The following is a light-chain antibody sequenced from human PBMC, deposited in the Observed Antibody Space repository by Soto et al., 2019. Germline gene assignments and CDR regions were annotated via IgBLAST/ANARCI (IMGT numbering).Light chain of an antibody. V-gene: IGLV1-40*01. Sequence: QSVLTQPPSMSGAPGQRVTISCTGSSSDIGAGYDVHWYQQFPGTAPKLLIYSNINRPSGVPDRFSGSESGTSASLAITGLQAEDEADYYCQSYDSSLGGSKGVFGGGTKLTVL. CDR1: SSDIGAGYD. CDR2: SNI. J-gene: IGLJ3*02. CDR3: QSYDSSLGGSKGV.